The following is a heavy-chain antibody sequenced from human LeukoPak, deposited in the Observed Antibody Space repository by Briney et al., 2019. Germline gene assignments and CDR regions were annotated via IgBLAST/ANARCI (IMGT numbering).Heavy chain of an antibody. D-gene: IGHD3-22*01. Sequence: SETLSLTCTVSGVSIGSSSYYWGWIRQPPGKGLEWIGSIYYSGGTYYNPSLKSRVTISVDTSKNQFSLKLSSVTAVDTAVYYCARDHPYYYDSSGYYYTPGPYGMDVWGQGTTVTVSS. CDR2: IYYSGGT. CDR1: GVSIGSSSYY. CDR3: ARDHPYYYDSSGYYYTPGPYGMDV. J-gene: IGHJ6*02. V-gene: IGHV4-39*07.